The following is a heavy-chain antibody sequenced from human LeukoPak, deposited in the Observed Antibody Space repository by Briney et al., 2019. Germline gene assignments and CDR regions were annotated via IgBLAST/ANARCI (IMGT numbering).Heavy chain of an antibody. CDR1: GGSISSSSYY. CDR2: IYYSGST. CDR3: AREGYGSGSYFDY. J-gene: IGHJ4*02. D-gene: IGHD3-10*01. Sequence: SEILSLTCTVSGGSISSSSYYWGWIRQPPGKGLEWIGSIYYSGSTYYNPSLKSRVTISVDTSKNQFSLKLSSVTAADTAVYYCAREGYGSGSYFDYWGQGTLVTVSS. V-gene: IGHV4-39*07.